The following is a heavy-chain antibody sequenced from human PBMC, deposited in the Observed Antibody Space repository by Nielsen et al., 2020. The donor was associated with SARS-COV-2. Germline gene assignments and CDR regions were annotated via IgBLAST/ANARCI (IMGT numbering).Heavy chain of an antibody. D-gene: IGHD1-1*01. Sequence: QVSCKGSGYSFISYWIAWVRQLPGKGLEWMGLIHPGNSETRYSPSFQGQVTISADKSTSTAYLQWSSLKASDTAMYYCGRHLSVVHKGLEIWGQGTMVTVSS. CDR2: IHPGNSET. J-gene: IGHJ3*02. CDR1: GYSFISYW. V-gene: IGHV5-51*01. CDR3: GRHLSVVHKGLEI.